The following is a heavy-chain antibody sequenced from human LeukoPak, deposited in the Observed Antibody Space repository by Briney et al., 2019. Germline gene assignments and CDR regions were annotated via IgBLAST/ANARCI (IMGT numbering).Heavy chain of an antibody. CDR3: ARDPSIVVVPAAYYFDY. CDR2: INPSGGST. D-gene: IGHD2-2*01. J-gene: IGHJ4*02. CDR1: GYTFTSYY. V-gene: IGHV1-46*01. Sequence: ASVTVSCKASGYTFTSYYMHWVRQAPGQGLERMGIINPSGGSTSYAQKFQGRVTMTRDTSTSTVYMELSSLRSEDTAVYYCARDPSIVVVPAAYYFDYWGQGTLVTVSS.